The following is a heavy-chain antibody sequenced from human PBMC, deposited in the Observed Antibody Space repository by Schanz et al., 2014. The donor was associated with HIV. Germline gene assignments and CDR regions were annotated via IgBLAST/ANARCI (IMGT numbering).Heavy chain of an antibody. CDR3: ARDLRVVPAASDNWFDP. J-gene: IGHJ5*02. CDR2: MNPNSGNT. CDR1: GYTFTTND. V-gene: IGHV1-8*01. D-gene: IGHD2-2*01. Sequence: QVQLVQSGAEVKKPGASVKVSCKASGYTFTTNDINWVRQATGQGLEWMGWMNPNSGNTGYAQKFQGRVTMTTDTSTSTAYMELRNLRSDDTAVYYCARDLRVVPAASDNWFDPWGQGTLVTVSS.